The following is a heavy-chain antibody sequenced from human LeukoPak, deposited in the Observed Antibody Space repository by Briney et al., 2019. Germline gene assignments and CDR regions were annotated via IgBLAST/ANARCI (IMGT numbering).Heavy chain of an antibody. Sequence: GGSLRLSCAASGFTFSSYAMSWVRQAPGKGLEWVSAISGSGGSTYYADSVKGRFTISRDNSKNTPYLQMNSLRAEDTAVYYCAKDNSVVVIPYYFDYWGQGTLVTVSS. D-gene: IGHD3-22*01. J-gene: IGHJ4*02. V-gene: IGHV3-23*01. CDR3: AKDNSVVVIPYYFDY. CDR1: GFTFSSYA. CDR2: ISGSGGST.